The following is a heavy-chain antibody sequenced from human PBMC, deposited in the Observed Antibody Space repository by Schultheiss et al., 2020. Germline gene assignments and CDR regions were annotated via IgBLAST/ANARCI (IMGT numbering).Heavy chain of an antibody. J-gene: IGHJ6*02. CDR2: IYYSGST. CDR3: ARLEGDGYNPLRYYYYGMDV. D-gene: IGHD5-24*01. Sequence: SETLSLTCTVSGGSISSGGYYWSWIRQHPGKGLEWIGYIYYSGSTYYNPSLKSRVTISVDTSKNQFSLKLSSVTAADTAVYYCARLEGDGYNPLRYYYYGMDVWGQGTTVTVSS. V-gene: IGHV4-31*03. CDR1: GGSISSGGYY.